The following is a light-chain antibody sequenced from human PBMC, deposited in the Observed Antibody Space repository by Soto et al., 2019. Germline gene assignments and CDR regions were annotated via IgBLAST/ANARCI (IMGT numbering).Light chain of an antibody. V-gene: IGKV1-5*01. CDR1: QSVSVW. CDR2: DAF. J-gene: IGKJ1*01. Sequence: IQMTPAPSARSASVGDRGSISCRASQSVSVWVAWYQQKPGAAPKLLIYDAFTVDTGVPSRFSGSGSGTEFTLTINSLQPEDFATYYCQQYDGFSRTFGQGTKVDIK. CDR3: QQYDGFSRT.